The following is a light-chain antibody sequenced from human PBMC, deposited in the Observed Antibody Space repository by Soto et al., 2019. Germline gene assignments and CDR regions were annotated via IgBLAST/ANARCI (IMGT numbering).Light chain of an antibody. Sequence: DIQMTQSPSTLSASVGDRVIITSRASQSISDYLAWYQQKPGKAPKLLIYDASNLESGVPSTFSGSGSGTEFTLTISSLQPDDFATYYCQQYYTYWHMFGQGTKVDIK. CDR1: QSISDY. CDR2: DAS. CDR3: QQYYTYWHM. J-gene: IGKJ1*01. V-gene: IGKV1-5*01.